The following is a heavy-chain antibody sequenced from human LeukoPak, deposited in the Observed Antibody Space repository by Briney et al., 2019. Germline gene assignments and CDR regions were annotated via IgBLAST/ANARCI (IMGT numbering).Heavy chain of an antibody. CDR3: AKKTPGNYPYDY. J-gene: IGHJ4*02. V-gene: IGHV4-31*03. CDR1: GGSIRSGAYY. D-gene: IGHD3-22*01. Sequence: SETLSLTCTVSGGSIRSGAYYWSWIRQRPGKGLEWIGYIYYSGSTHYNPSLQSRVSISVDTSQNQFSLKLSSVTAADTAVYYCAKKTPGNYPYDYWGQGTLVTVSP. CDR2: IYYSGST.